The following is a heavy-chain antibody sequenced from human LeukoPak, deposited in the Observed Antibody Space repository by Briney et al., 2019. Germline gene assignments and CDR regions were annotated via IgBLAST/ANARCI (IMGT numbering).Heavy chain of an antibody. Sequence: GRSLRLSCAASGISFSSYGMHWVRQAPGKGLDWVAVMSFDGKNTYYADSVKGRFTVSRDNSKNTLYLQMNSLRPEDTAVYYCAREGFYGSGSSPTFYFDYWGQGTLVTVSS. D-gene: IGHD3-10*01. CDR1: GISFSSYG. CDR2: MSFDGKNT. J-gene: IGHJ4*02. V-gene: IGHV3-30*19. CDR3: AREGFYGSGSSPTFYFDY.